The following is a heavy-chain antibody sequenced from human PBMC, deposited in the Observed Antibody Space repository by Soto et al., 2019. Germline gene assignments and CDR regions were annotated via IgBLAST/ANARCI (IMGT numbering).Heavy chain of an antibody. J-gene: IGHJ3*02. CDR3: AKDRPLGYDSSGYYPDAFDI. V-gene: IGHV3-23*01. Sequence: GGSLRLSCAASGFTFSGYAMSWVRQAPGKGLEWVSVIHGGGNSAYYADSVKGRFTISRDNSKNTLYLQMNSLRAEDTAVYYCAKDRPLGYDSSGYYPDAFDIWGQGTMVTVSS. D-gene: IGHD3-22*01. CDR1: GFTFSGYA. CDR2: IHGGGNSA.